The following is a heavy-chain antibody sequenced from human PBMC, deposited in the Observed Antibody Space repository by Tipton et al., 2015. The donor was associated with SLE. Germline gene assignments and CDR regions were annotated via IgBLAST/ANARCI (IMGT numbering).Heavy chain of an antibody. V-gene: IGHV4-59*01. CDR1: GGSISSYY. D-gene: IGHD1-14*01. J-gene: IGHJ3*02. CDR3: ARWTRKAFDI. Sequence: TLSLTCTVSGGSISSYYWSWIRQPPGKGLEWIGYIYYSGSTNYNPSLKSRVTISVDTSKNQFSLKLSSVTAADTAVYYCARWTRKAFDIWGQGTMVTVSS. CDR2: IYYSGST.